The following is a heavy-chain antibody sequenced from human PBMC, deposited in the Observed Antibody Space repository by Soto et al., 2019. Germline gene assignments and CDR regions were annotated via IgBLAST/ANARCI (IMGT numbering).Heavy chain of an antibody. Sequence: LRLSCAASGFMFSAYWMSWVRQAPGKGLEWVANIHGDGGKIYYVDSVKGRFTISRDNAKRSLYLQMNSLRAEDTAVYYCARDFYGGYTYGPGDYWGQGALVTVSS. CDR2: IHGDGGKI. CDR1: GFMFSAYW. V-gene: IGHV3-7*01. D-gene: IGHD5-18*01. J-gene: IGHJ4*02. CDR3: ARDFYGGYTYGPGDY.